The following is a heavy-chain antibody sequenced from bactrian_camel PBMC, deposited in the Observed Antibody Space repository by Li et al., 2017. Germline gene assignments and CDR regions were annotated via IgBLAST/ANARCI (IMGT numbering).Heavy chain of an antibody. V-gene: IGHV3-3*01. D-gene: IGHD3*01. CDR2: IYGGGATYIERT. Sequence: HVQLVESGGGSVQAGGSLRLSCVAVQDTTKRNAMAWFRQSPGKEREGLAAIYGGGATYIERTYYADSVEGRFTISGDNAQTVVYLQMSSLKPSDTAMYYCAAVGGWNCVWQRTFTYWGQGTQVTVS. CDR1: QDTTKRNA. J-gene: IGHJ4*01. CDR3: AAVGGWNCVWQRTFTY.